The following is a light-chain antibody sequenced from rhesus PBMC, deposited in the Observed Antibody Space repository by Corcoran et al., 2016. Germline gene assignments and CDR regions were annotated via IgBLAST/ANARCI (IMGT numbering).Light chain of an antibody. J-gene: IGKJ4*01. V-gene: IGKV1-22*01. CDR3: QQYSSSPLT. CDR2: KAS. CDR1: QSISSW. Sequence: DIQMTQSPSSLSASVGDTVTITCRASQSISSWLAWYQQKPGKAPKILIYKASSLQSGVPSRLRGSGSGTDFTLPIISLQSEDFATYYCQQYSSSPLTFGGGTKVELK.